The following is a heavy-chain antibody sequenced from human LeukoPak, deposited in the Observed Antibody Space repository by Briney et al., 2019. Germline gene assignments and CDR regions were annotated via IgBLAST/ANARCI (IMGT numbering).Heavy chain of an antibody. D-gene: IGHD4-23*01. J-gene: IGHJ4*02. CDR2: ISSSGSTI. Sequence: GGSLRLSCAASGFTFSSYEMNWVRQAPGKGLEWVSYISSSGSTIYYADSVKGRFTISRDNAKNSLYLQMNSLRAEDTAVYYCASPLWRYGGNSVHDYWGQGTLVTVSS. CDR3: ASPLWRYGGNSVHDY. CDR1: GFTFSSYE. V-gene: IGHV3-48*03.